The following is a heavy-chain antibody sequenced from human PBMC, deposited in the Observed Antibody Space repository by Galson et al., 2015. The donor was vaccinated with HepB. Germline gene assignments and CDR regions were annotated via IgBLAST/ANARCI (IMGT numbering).Heavy chain of an antibody. J-gene: IGHJ6*03. CDR1: GYTFTDYV. CDR2: MNTNTGKP. D-gene: IGHD3-3*01. Sequence: SVKVSCKASGYTFTDYVVNWVRQAPGQGLEWMGWMNTNTGKPTSAPGFAGRFVFSLATSVTTAYLQISSLETDDTAVYYCARSPLRFLDWLPYYDYYYMDVWGEGTTVTVSS. CDR3: ARSPLRFLDWLPYYDYYYMDV. V-gene: IGHV7-4-1*02.